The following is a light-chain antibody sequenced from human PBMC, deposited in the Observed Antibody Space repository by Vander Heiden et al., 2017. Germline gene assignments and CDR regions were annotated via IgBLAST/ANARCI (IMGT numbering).Light chain of an antibody. Sequence: SSELTQPPSVSVSPGQSASITCSGDKLGDKYACWYQQKPGQSPGLVIYQESKRPSGIPERFSGSNSGNTATLTISGTQAMDEADYYCQAWDSSTWVFGGGTKLTVL. J-gene: IGLJ2*01. V-gene: IGLV3-1*01. CDR3: QAWDSSTWV. CDR2: QES. CDR1: KLGDKY.